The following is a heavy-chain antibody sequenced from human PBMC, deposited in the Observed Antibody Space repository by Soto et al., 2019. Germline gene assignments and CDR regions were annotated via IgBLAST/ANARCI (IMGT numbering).Heavy chain of an antibody. Sequence: PSETLSLTCAVSSGSISGNNWWSWVRQPPGKGLEWIGEINHSWNTNYNPSLKSRVTISVDKSKNQFSLKLSSVTAADTAVYYCARGRGNYYYYGMDVWGQGTTVT. CDR2: INHSWNT. CDR1: SGSISGNNW. J-gene: IGHJ6*02. D-gene: IGHD1-1*01. V-gene: IGHV4-4*02. CDR3: ARGRGNYYYYGMDV.